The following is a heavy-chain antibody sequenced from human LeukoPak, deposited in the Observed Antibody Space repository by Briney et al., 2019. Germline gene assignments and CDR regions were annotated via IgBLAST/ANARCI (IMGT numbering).Heavy chain of an antibody. CDR2: ISWNSGSI. V-gene: IGHV3-9*01. CDR3: AKQNFGDYVFDY. J-gene: IGHJ4*02. CDR1: GFTFDDYA. Sequence: GGSLRLSCAASGFTFDDYAMHWVRQAPGKGLEWVSGISWNSGSIGYADSVKGRFTISRDNAKNSLYLQMNSLRAEDTALYYCAKQNFGDYVFDYWGQRTLVTVSS. D-gene: IGHD4-17*01.